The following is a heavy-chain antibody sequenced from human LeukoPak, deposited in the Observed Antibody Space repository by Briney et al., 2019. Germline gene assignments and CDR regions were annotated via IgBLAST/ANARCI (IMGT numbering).Heavy chain of an antibody. D-gene: IGHD6-19*01. V-gene: IGHV3-73*01. CDR3: ARDLGSGWYQDY. Sequence: GGSLRLSCAASGFTFGGSAMHWVRQASGKGLEWIGRIRTKANSYATAYAASVKGRFTISRDDSKNTAYLQMNSLKTEDTAVYYCARDLGSGWYQDYWGQGTLVTVSS. CDR2: IRTKANSYAT. CDR1: GFTFGGSA. J-gene: IGHJ4*02.